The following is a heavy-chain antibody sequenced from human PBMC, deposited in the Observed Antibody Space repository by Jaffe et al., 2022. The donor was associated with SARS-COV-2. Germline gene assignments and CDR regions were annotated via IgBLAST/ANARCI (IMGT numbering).Heavy chain of an antibody. CDR3: ARVAGNGWVGC. J-gene: IGHJ4*02. CDR1: GFSLSDYW. D-gene: IGHD6-19*01. CDR2: IKPDGSEK. V-gene: IGHV3-7*03. Sequence: EVQLAESGGGLVQPGGSLRLSCAASGFSLSDYWMGWVRQAPGKGLEWVATIKPDGSEKYYVDSVKGRFTISRDNAMHSVYLQMNSLRAEDTAVYYCARVAGNGWVGCWGQGTLVTVSS.